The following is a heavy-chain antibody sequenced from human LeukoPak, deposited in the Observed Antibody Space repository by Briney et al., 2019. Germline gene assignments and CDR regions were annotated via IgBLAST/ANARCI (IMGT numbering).Heavy chain of an antibody. V-gene: IGHV3-30*18. Sequence: QPGRSLRLSCAASGFIFSNYGMHWVRQAPGKGLEWVAVIAYDGSNKYYADSVKGRFTISRDNSKNTLYLQMNSLRVEDTAVYYCAKVPMDAGWLVLDYWGQGTLVTVSS. D-gene: IGHD6-19*01. J-gene: IGHJ4*02. CDR1: GFIFSNYG. CDR2: IAYDGSNK. CDR3: AKVPMDAGWLVLDY.